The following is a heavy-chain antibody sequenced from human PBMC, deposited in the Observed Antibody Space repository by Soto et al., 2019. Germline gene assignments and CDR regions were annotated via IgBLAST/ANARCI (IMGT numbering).Heavy chain of an antibody. J-gene: IGHJ6*03. CDR3: ARDQTSYYYYYMDV. CDR2: IYSGGST. Sequence: EVQLVESGGGLVQPGGSLRLSCAASGFTVSSNYMSWVRQAPGKGLEWVSVIYSGGSTYYADSVKGRFTISRDNSKNTLYLQMNSLRAEDTAVYYCARDQTSYYYYYMDVWGKGTTVTVSS. V-gene: IGHV3-66*01. CDR1: GFTVSSNY.